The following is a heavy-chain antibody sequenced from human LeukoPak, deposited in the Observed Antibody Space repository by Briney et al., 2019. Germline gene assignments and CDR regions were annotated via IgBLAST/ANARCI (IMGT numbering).Heavy chain of an antibody. CDR1: GFTFSSYG. D-gene: IGHD2-15*01. J-gene: IGHJ4*02. CDR3: AKVPRYCSGGSCGLDY. Sequence: GGSLRLSCAASGFTFSSYGMHWVRQAPGKGLEWVAFIRYDGSNKYYADSVKGRFTISSDNSKNTLYLQMNSLRAEDTAVYYCAKVPRYCSGGSCGLDYWGQGTLVTVSS. V-gene: IGHV3-30*02. CDR2: IRYDGSNK.